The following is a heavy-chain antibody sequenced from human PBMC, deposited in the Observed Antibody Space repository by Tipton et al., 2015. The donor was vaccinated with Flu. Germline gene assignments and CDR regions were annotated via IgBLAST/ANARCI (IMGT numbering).Heavy chain of an antibody. J-gene: IGHJ5*02. Sequence: TLSLTCTVSGDSISSGTYYWSWIRQPAGKGLEWIGRIYSSGSTNYNPSLKSRVTISVDMSKNQFSLKLTSVTVADTAVYYCARVVTYHYDSSGYYLGWFDPWGQGTLVTVSS. V-gene: IGHV4-61*02. CDR1: GDSISSGTYY. D-gene: IGHD3-22*01. CDR2: IYSSGST. CDR3: ARVVTYHYDSSGYYLGWFDP.